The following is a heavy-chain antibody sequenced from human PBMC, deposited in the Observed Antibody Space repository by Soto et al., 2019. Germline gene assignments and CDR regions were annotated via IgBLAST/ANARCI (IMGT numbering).Heavy chain of an antibody. CDR2: INPSGGST. V-gene: IGHV1-46*01. CDR1: GYTFTSYY. D-gene: IGHD3-3*01. Sequence: ASVKVSCKASGYTFTSYYMHWVRQAPGQGLEWMGIINPSGGSTGYAQKFQGRVTMTRDTSTSTVYMELSSLRSEDTAVYYCARDREMAIFGVVTTFDYWGQGTLVTVSS. CDR3: ARDREMAIFGVVTTFDY. J-gene: IGHJ4*02.